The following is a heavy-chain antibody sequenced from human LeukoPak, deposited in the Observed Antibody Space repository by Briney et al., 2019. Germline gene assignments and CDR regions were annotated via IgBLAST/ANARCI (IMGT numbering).Heavy chain of an antibody. Sequence: SETLSLTCTVSGGSISGYYWSWIRQPPGKGLEWIGYIYYSGSTHYNPSLKSRVTISVDTSKNQFSLKLSSVTAADTAVYYCARRGDGYNGLDYWGQGTLVTVSS. CDR3: ARRGDGYNGLDY. J-gene: IGHJ4*02. V-gene: IGHV4-59*08. CDR2: IYYSGST. D-gene: IGHD5-24*01. CDR1: GGSISGYY.